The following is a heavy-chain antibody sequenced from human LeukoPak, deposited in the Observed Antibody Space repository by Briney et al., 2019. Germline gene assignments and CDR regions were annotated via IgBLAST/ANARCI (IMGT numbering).Heavy chain of an antibody. CDR1: GFTFGDYA. J-gene: IGHJ4*02. D-gene: IGHD1-1*01. Sequence: GGSLRLSCTASGFTFGDYAMSWVRQAPGKGLEWVGFIRSKAYGGTTEYAASVKGRFTISRDDSKSIAYPEMNSLKTEDTAVYFCTQLDLDYWGQGTLVTVSS. CDR2: IRSKAYGGTT. V-gene: IGHV3-49*04. CDR3: TQLDLDY.